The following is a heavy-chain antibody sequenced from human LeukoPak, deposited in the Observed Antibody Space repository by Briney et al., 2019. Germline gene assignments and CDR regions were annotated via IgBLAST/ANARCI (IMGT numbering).Heavy chain of an antibody. J-gene: IGHJ6*02. V-gene: IGHV3-23*01. D-gene: IGHD2-2*02. CDR3: AKDLLGYCTSTSCYIWGMDV. CDR2: ISGSGGST. CDR1: GFTFSSYS. Sequence: GGSLRLSCAASGFTFSSYSMNWVRQAPGKGLEWVSVISGSGGSTYYADSVKGRFTISRDNSKNTLYLQMNSLRAEDTAVYYCAKDLLGYCTSTSCYIWGMDVWGQGTTVTVSS.